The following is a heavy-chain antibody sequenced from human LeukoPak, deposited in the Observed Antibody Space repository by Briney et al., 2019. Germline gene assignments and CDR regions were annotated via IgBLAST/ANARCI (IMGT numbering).Heavy chain of an antibody. V-gene: IGHV3-23*01. CDR3: ASAARGSGYYPIDS. CDR1: GFTFSDYY. Sequence: PGGSLRLSCAASGFTFSDYYMSWIRQAPGKGLEWVSAISGSGGSTYYADSVKGRFIISRDNSKNTLYLQMNSLRAEDTAVYYCASAARGSGYYPIDSWGQGTLVTVSS. CDR2: ISGSGGST. D-gene: IGHD3-22*01. J-gene: IGHJ4*02.